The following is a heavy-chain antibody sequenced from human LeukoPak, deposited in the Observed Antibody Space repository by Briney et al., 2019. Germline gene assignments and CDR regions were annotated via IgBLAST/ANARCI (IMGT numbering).Heavy chain of an antibody. V-gene: IGHV3-21*01. CDR3: ARDIATAGHLAFDY. J-gene: IGHJ4*02. CDR2: ISTSGAYI. Sequence: PGGSLRLSCAASGFTFSSYTMNWVRQAPGKGLEWVSSISTSGAYIYYADSVKGRFTTSRDNAKNSLFLQMNSLRAEDTAVYYCARDIATAGHLAFDYWGQGTLVTVSS. D-gene: IGHD6-13*01. CDR1: GFTFSSYT.